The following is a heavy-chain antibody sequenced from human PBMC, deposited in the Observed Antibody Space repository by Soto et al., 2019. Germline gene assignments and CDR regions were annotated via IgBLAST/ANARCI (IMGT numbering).Heavy chain of an antibody. CDR2: ISPRSTFR. CDR3: ARGCGCFLFDP. CDR1: GFSISDSY. J-gene: IGHJ5*02. V-gene: IGHV3-11*06. D-gene: IGHD5-18*01. Sequence: GGSLRLSGATSGFSISDSYMSWISQAPGKGLEWISYISPRSTFRDYADSLKGRFTISRDSVKNSVYLQMNNLTADDTGVYYCARGCGCFLFDPWGQVSLVPVST.